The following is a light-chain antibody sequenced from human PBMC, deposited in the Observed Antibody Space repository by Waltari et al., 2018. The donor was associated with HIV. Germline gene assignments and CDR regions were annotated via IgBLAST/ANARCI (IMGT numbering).Light chain of an antibody. V-gene: IGKV3-20*01. J-gene: IGKJ1*01. CDR2: GAS. Sequence: VLTQSPATLSLSPGERATLSCRASQSVNSNYLAWYQQIPGQAPRLLIYGASTRATGIPDRCRGSGSETDFTLTINRLEPEDSAVYYCQQYGRTFGQGTKVEL. CDR1: QSVNSNY. CDR3: QQYGRT.